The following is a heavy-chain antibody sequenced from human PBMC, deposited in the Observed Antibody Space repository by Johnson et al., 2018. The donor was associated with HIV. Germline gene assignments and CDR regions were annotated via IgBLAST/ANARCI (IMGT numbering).Heavy chain of an antibody. Sequence: EVHSVESGGGLIQPGGSLRLSCAASGFTVSTNYMSWVRQAPGKGLDWVSVIYSSGSTYYTDSVKGRFTTSRDNSKNTVYLQMNSLRAEDTAVYYCARDTVRGELELPDGFDIWGQGTMVTVSS. CDR3: ARDTVRGELELPDGFDI. J-gene: IGHJ3*02. V-gene: IGHV3-53*01. D-gene: IGHD1-7*01. CDR2: IYSSGST. CDR1: GFTVSTNY.